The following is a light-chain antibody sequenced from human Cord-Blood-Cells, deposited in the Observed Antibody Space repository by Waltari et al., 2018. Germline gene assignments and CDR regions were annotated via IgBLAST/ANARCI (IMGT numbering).Light chain of an antibody. Sequence: DIQMTQSPSTLSASVGDRVTITCRASQLISSWLAWYQQNPGKAPKLLIYDASSLESGVPSRFSGSGSGTEFTLTIRSLQTDDFATYYCQQYNSYSGTFGQGTKVEIK. CDR1: QLISSW. V-gene: IGKV1-5*01. CDR3: QQYNSYSGT. CDR2: DAS. J-gene: IGKJ1*01.